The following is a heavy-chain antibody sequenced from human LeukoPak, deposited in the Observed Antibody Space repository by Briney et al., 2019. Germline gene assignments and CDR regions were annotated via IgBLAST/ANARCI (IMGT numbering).Heavy chain of an antibody. V-gene: IGHV4-34*01. CDR3: ARGLSAIVY. D-gene: IGHD2-15*01. CDR1: GFTFSSSA. Sequence: GSLRLSCAASGFTFSSSAMSWVRQAPGKGLEWIGEINHSGSTNYNPSLKSRVTISVDTSKNQFSLKLSSVTAADTAVYYCARGLSAIVYWGQGTLVTVSS. J-gene: IGHJ4*02. CDR2: INHSGST.